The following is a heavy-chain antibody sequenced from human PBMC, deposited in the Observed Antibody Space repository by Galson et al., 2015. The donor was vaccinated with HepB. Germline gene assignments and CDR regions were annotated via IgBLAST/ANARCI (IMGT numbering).Heavy chain of an antibody. CDR1: GLTFSNYW. CDR3: AREGFSYGSYDAFDI. Sequence: SLRLSCAASGLTFSNYWMSWVGQAPGKGLEWVANIKQDGSGKYYVDSVKGRFTISRDNAKNSLYLQMNSLRAEDTAVYYCAREGFSYGSYDAFDIWGQGTMVTVSS. D-gene: IGHD5-18*01. CDR2: IKQDGSGK. J-gene: IGHJ3*02. V-gene: IGHV3-7*01.